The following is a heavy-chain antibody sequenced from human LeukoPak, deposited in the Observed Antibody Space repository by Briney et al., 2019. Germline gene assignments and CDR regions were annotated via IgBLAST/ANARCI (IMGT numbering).Heavy chain of an antibody. CDR1: GFTVSGSA. V-gene: IGHV3-73*01. Sequence: PGGSLRLSCAASGFTVSGSALHCVRQASGKALEWVGRIRSTANGYATAYAASVKGRFTISRDDSKNTAYLQMDSLKTEDTAVYYCTTEYYGDYGFDPWGQGTLVTISS. CDR2: IRSTANGYAT. J-gene: IGHJ5*02. D-gene: IGHD4-17*01. CDR3: TTEYYGDYGFDP.